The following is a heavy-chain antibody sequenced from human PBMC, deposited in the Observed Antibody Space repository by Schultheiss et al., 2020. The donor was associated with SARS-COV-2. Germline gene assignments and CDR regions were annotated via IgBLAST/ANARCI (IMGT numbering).Heavy chain of an antibody. D-gene: IGHD1-26*01. CDR1: GFSVDNNY. CDR3: AKDIKDPRGPLYGMDV. CDR2: IYAGGST. J-gene: IGHJ6*02. V-gene: IGHV3-53*01. Sequence: GGSLRLSCAASGFSVDNNYMSWVRQPPGKGLEWVSVIYAGGSTFYADSVKGRFTISRDNSKNTLYLQMNSLRGEDTALYYCAKDIKDPRGPLYGMDVWGQGTTVTVSS.